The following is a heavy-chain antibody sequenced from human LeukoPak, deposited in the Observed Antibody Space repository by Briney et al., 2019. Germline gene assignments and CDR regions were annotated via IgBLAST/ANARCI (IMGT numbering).Heavy chain of an antibody. CDR1: GFTFSSYG. D-gene: IGHD5-24*01. J-gene: IGHJ4*02. CDR2: IYGGGNT. CDR3: ARSDDNNSRNVFNY. V-gene: IGHV3-66*01. Sequence: GGSLRLSCAASGFTFSSYGMHWVRQAPGKGLEWVSAIYGGGNTYYADSVKGRFTISRDNSKNTLYLQMNSLRAEDTALYYCARSDDNNSRNVFNYWGQGTLVTVSS.